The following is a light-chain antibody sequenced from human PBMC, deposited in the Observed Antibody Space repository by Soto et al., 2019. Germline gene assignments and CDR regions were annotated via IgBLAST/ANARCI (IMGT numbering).Light chain of an antibody. Sequence: EIVLTQTPGTLSLSPGERATLSCRASQSISSSYLAWYQQKPGQAPRLLIYAASSSATGIPDRFSGSGSGTDLTLTISRLELEDFAVDYCQQYGSSSYTFGQGTQLEIK. V-gene: IGKV3-20*01. J-gene: IGKJ2*01. CDR2: AAS. CDR1: QSISSSY. CDR3: QQYGSSSYT.